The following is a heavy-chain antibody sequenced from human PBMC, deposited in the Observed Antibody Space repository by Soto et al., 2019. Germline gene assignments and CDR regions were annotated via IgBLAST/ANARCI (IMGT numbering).Heavy chain of an antibody. Sequence: PSETLSLTCNVSGASISSYNYWGWFRQPPGKGLEWIGYIYYSGSTNHNPSLESRVTFSVDTSKNQFSLKLTSVTAADTAVYYCARRPAAEAFDIWGQGTMVTVSS. CDR3: ARRPAAEAFDI. D-gene: IGHD6-13*01. CDR1: GASISSYNY. V-gene: IGHV4-59*08. J-gene: IGHJ3*02. CDR2: IYYSGST.